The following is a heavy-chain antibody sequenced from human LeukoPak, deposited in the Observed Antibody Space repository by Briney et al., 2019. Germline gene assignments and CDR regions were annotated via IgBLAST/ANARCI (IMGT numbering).Heavy chain of an antibody. J-gene: IGHJ4*02. CDR1: GYTFTMYN. V-gene: IGHV1-8*01. CDR2: MTPNSGNT. Sequence: ASLRVSSTASGYTFTMYNINCVQDAPGQGLERMGCMTPNSGNTGYPQKFQGRVTMTRNTSISTAYMELSSLRSEDTALYYCARGQGTTRPPSFDYWGQGTLVTVSS. CDR3: ARGQGTTRPPSFDY. D-gene: IGHD4-17*01.